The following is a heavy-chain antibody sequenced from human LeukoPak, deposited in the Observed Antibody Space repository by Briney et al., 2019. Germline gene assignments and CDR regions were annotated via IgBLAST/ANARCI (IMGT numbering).Heavy chain of an antibody. Sequence: SETLSLTCIVSGGSISSYYWSWIRQPPGKGLEWIGYIYYSGSTNYNPSLKSRVTLSVDTSKNQFSLNLTSVTAADTAVYYCASWALAGSGYYYYGMDVWGQGTTVTVSS. CDR1: GGSISSYY. CDR3: ASWALAGSGYYYYGMDV. D-gene: IGHD6-19*01. J-gene: IGHJ6*02. CDR2: IYYSGST. V-gene: IGHV4-59*01.